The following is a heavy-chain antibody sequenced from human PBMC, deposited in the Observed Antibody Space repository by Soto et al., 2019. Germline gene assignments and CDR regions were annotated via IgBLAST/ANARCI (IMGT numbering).Heavy chain of an antibody. D-gene: IGHD6-19*01. CDR1: GGSISGSSYY. J-gene: IGHJ1*01. Sequence: SETLSLTCTVSGGSISGSSYYWGWIRQPPGKGLEWIGSIYYSGSTYYNPSLKSRVTISVDTSKNQFSLKLSSVTAADTAVYYCARYYSSGWSYFQRWGQGTLVTVSS. CDR3: ARYYSSGWSYFQR. CDR2: IYYSGST. V-gene: IGHV4-39*01.